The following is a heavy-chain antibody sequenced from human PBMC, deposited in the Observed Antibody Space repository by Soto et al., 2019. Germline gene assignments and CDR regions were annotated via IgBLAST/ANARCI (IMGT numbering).Heavy chain of an antibody. Sequence: GGSLRLSCAASGFTFDDYAMHWVRQAPGKGLEWVSGISWNSGSIGYADSVKGRFTISRDNAKNSLYLQMNSLKAEDTALYYCAKGDLGGGYDSVGDVGFDYWGQGTLVTVSS. J-gene: IGHJ4*02. CDR3: AKGDLGGGYDSVGDVGFDY. CDR1: GFTFDDYA. D-gene: IGHD5-12*01. V-gene: IGHV3-9*01. CDR2: ISWNSGSI.